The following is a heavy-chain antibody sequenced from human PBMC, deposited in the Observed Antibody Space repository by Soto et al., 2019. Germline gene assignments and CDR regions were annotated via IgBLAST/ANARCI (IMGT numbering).Heavy chain of an antibody. CDR1: GFSLSTSGMC. CDR2: IDWDDDK. Sequence: SGPTLVNPTQTLTLTCTFSGFSLSTSGMCVSWIRQPPGKALEWLARIDWDDDKYYSTSLKTRLTISKDTSKNQVVLTMTNMDPVDTATYYCARSTYQLLPRPRYYYMDVWGKGT. CDR3: ARSTYQLLPRPRYYYMDV. J-gene: IGHJ6*03. D-gene: IGHD2-2*01. V-gene: IGHV2-70*11.